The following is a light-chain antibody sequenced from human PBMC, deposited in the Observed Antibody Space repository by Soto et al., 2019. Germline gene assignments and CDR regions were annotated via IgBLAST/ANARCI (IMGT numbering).Light chain of an antibody. J-gene: IGLJ1*01. CDR2: DDN. CDR1: SSNIGGNS. Sequence: QSVMTQPPSVSAAPGQKVTISCSGSSSNIGGNSVSWYQPLPGTAPKLLIYDDNKRPSGIPDRFSGSKSGTSATLGITGFQTGDEADYYCGSWDSSLSAYVFGTGTKLTVL. CDR3: GSWDSSLSAYV. V-gene: IGLV1-51*01.